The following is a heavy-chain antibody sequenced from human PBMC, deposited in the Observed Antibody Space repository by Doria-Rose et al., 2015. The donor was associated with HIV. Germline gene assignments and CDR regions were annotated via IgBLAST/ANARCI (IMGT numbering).Heavy chain of an antibody. J-gene: IGHJ4*02. D-gene: IGHD3-10*01. CDR1: GFTFSSHR. CDR3: ATGVTLDY. Sequence: EVQLLESGGGLVRPGGSLRLSCATSGFTFSSHRINWVRQTPGKGLEWVSSISSTSAYINYADSVRGRFTISRDNARNSLYLQMDSLRVEDTAIYYCATGVTLDYWGQGTLVTVSS. CDR2: ISSTSAYI. V-gene: IGHV3-21*01.